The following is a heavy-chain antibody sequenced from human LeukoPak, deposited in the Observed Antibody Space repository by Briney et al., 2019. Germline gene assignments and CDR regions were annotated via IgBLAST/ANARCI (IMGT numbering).Heavy chain of an antibody. D-gene: IGHD5-18*01. Sequence: SETLSLTCTVSGGSISSYYWSWIRQLPGKGLEWIGYIYTSGSTNYNPSLKSRVTISVDTSKNQFSLKLSSVTAADTAVYYCARHPRRYSYGYWFDPWGQGTLVTVSS. CDR3: ARHPRRYSYGYWFDP. CDR2: IYTSGST. CDR1: GGSISSYY. V-gene: IGHV4-4*09. J-gene: IGHJ5*02.